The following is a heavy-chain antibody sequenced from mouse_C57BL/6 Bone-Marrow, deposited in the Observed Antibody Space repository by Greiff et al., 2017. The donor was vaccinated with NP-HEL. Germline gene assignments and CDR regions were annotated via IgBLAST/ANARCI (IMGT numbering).Heavy chain of an antibody. CDR3: ARKGYYGSLYAMDY. CDR1: GYSFTSYY. V-gene: IGHV1-66*01. Sequence: VKLQQSGPELVKPGASVKISCKASGYSFTSYYIHWVKQRPGQGLEWIGWIYPGSGNTKYNEKFKGKATLTADTSSSTAYMQLSSLTSEDSAVYYCARKGYYGSLYAMDYWGQGTSVTVSS. CDR2: IYPGSGNT. D-gene: IGHD1-1*01. J-gene: IGHJ4*01.